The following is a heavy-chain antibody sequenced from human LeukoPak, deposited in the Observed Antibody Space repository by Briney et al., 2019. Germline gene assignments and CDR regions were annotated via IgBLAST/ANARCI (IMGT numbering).Heavy chain of an antibody. J-gene: IGHJ4*02. CDR2: IYPDDSDT. CDR3: AGPNYFDRSGYYAY. Sequence: GESLKISCKASGYNFTNYWIGWVRQMPGKGLEWVGIIYPDDSDTRYSPSFQGQVTISADKSISTAYLQWSRLKASDTALYYCAGPNYFDRSGYYAYWGQGTLVTVSS. D-gene: IGHD3-22*01. V-gene: IGHV5-51*01. CDR1: GYNFTNYW.